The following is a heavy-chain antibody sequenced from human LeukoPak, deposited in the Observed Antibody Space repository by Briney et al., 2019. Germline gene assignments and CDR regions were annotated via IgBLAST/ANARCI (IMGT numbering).Heavy chain of an antibody. CDR1: GFTFSSYS. J-gene: IGHJ4*02. Sequence: GGSLRLSCAASGFTFSSYSMNWVRQAPGKGLEWVSYISSSSSTIYYADSVKGRFTISRDNAKNSLYLQMNSLRAEDTAVYYCARDDIVVVPAARYYFDYWGQGTLVTVSS. CDR2: ISSSSSTI. D-gene: IGHD2-2*01. CDR3: ARDDIVVVPAARYYFDY. V-gene: IGHV3-48*04.